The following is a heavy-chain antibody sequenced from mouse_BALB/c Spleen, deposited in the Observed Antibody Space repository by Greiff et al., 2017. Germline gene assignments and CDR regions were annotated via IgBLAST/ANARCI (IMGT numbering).Heavy chain of an antibody. Sequence: QVQLQQSGAELVRPGTSVKVSCKASGYAFTNYLIEWVKQRPGQGLEWIGVINPGSGGTNYNEKFKGKATLTADKSSSTAYMQLSSLTSDDSAVYFCARSGTGTLDYWGQGTTLTVSS. CDR3: ARSGTGTLDY. CDR1: GYAFTNYL. V-gene: IGHV1-54*01. D-gene: IGHD4-1*01. J-gene: IGHJ2*01. CDR2: INPGSGGT.